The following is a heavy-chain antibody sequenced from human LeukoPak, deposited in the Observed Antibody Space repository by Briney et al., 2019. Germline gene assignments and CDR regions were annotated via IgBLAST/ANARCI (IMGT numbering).Heavy chain of an antibody. D-gene: IGHD2-2*01. CDR1: GFTFDDYA. Sequence: GGSLRLSCAASGFTFDDYAMHWVRQAPGKGLERVSGISWNSGSIGYADSVKGRFTISRDNAKNSLYLQMNSLRAEDTALYYCAKVQDCSSTSCYSTYYYGMDVWGQGTTVTVSS. CDR3: AKVQDCSSTSCYSTYYYGMDV. CDR2: ISWNSGSI. V-gene: IGHV3-9*01. J-gene: IGHJ6*02.